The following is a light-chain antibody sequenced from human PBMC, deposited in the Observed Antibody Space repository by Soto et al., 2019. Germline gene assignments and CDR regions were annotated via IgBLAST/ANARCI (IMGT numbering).Light chain of an antibody. Sequence: PGDRATLSCRASQSVNSNYLAWYQRKSGQAPRLLIYGASNRATDIPYRVSASGSGPDFTLTITRLEAEDFAVYYCHQYDSTPPTFGQGTKVQVK. CDR1: QSVNSNY. CDR3: HQYDSTPPT. V-gene: IGKV3-20*01. CDR2: GAS. J-gene: IGKJ1*01.